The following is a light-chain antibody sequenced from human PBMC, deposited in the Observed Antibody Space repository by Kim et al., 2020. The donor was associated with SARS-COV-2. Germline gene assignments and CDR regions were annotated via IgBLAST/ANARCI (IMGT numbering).Light chain of an antibody. V-gene: IGLV2-14*03. J-gene: IGLJ1*01. Sequence: GHSITISCTGTSSDIGSFNYVSWFQQHPGRAPKPLIYDVSERPSGISNRFSGSTSGYTASLTISGLQAEDEADYYCSSYTTANTRLFGAGTKVTVL. CDR1: SSDIGSFNY. CDR2: DVS. CDR3: SSYTTANTRL.